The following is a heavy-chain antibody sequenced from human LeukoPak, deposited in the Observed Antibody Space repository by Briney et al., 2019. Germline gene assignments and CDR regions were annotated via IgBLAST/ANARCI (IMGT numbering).Heavy chain of an antibody. CDR3: ARDTRDYYDSSGYFFRDAFDI. CDR1: GGTFSSYA. V-gene: IGHV1-69*06. J-gene: IGHJ3*02. Sequence: SVKVSCKASGGTFSSYAISWVRQAPGQGLEWMGGIIPIFCTANYAQKFQGRVTITADKSTSTAYMELSSLRSEDTAVYYCARDTRDYYDSSGYFFRDAFDIWGQGTMVTVSS. D-gene: IGHD3-22*01. CDR2: IIPIFCTA.